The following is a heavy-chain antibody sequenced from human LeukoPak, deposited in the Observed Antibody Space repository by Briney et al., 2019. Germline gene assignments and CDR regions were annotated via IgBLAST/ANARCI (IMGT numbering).Heavy chain of an antibody. CDR2: INSDGSST. Sequence: GGSLRLSCAASGFTFSSYWMHWVRQAPGKGLVWVSRINSDGSSTSYADSVKGRFTISRDNAKNTLYLQMNSLRAEDTAVYYCARLSSSWYNNWFDPWGQGTLVTVSS. V-gene: IGHV3-74*01. CDR3: ARLSSSWYNNWFDP. D-gene: IGHD6-13*01. CDR1: GFTFSSYW. J-gene: IGHJ5*02.